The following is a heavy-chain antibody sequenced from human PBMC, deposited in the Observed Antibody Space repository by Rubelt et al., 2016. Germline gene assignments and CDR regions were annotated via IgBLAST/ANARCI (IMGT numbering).Heavy chain of an antibody. CDR3: ARDPHYYDSSGYSHY. J-gene: IGHJ4*02. D-gene: IGHD3-22*01. V-gene: IGHV3-21*01. Sequence: ADSVKGRFTISRDSAKNSLYLQMNSLRAEDTAVYYCARDPHYYDSSGYSHYWGQGTLVTVSS.